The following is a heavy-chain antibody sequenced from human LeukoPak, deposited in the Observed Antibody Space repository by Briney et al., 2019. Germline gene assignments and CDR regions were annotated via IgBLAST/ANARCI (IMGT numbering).Heavy chain of an antibody. CDR3: AKGGGYEAQYYYYYLDV. CDR1: GFTFSIYS. D-gene: IGHD5-12*01. J-gene: IGHJ6*03. Sequence: PGGSLRLSCAASGFTFSIYSMNWFRQAPGKGLEWVAFIRYDGSNKYYADSVKGRFTISRDNSKNTLYLQMKSLRAEDTAVYYCAKGGGYEAQYYYYYLDVWGKGTTVTISS. CDR2: IRYDGSNK. V-gene: IGHV3-30*02.